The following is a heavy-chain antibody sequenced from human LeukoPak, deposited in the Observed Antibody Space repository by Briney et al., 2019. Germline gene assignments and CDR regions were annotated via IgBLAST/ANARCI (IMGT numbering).Heavy chain of an antibody. CDR3: ARDRAWNYFDY. J-gene: IGHJ4*02. CDR2: ISNDGSRK. CDR1: GFTFSRHG. D-gene: IGHD3-3*01. Sequence: GGSLGLSCAPSGFTFSRHGMHWVRQAPGKGLEWVAIISNDGSRKYYAHSVEGRFTISRDNSKNTLYLQMDSLRAEDTAVYYCARDRAWNYFDYWGQGTLVTVSS. V-gene: IGHV3-30*03.